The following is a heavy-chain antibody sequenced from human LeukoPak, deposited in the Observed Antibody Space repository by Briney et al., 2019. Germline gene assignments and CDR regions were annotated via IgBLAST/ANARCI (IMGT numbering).Heavy chain of an antibody. V-gene: IGHV4-39*01. CDR1: GGSISSSSYY. Sequence: PSETLSLTCTVSGGSISSSSYYWGWIRQPPGKGLEWIGSIYYSGSTYYNPSLKSRVTTSVDTSKNQFSLKLSSVTAADTAVYYCARPLNSSGWYWYFDLWGRGTLVTVSS. J-gene: IGHJ2*01. CDR3: ARPLNSSGWYWYFDL. D-gene: IGHD6-19*01. CDR2: IYYSGST.